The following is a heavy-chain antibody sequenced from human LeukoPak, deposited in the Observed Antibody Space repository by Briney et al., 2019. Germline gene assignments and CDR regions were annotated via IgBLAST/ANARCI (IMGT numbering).Heavy chain of an antibody. Sequence: KSSETLSLTCSVSGVSVSNHYWSWIRQPPGKGLEWIGEINHSGSTNYNPSLKSRVTISVDTSKNQFSLKLSSVTAADTAVYYCARGSFSVRYFDLWGRGTLVTVSS. CDR2: INHSGST. CDR1: GVSVSNHY. J-gene: IGHJ2*01. V-gene: IGHV4-34*01. D-gene: IGHD2-8*01. CDR3: ARGSFSVRYFDL.